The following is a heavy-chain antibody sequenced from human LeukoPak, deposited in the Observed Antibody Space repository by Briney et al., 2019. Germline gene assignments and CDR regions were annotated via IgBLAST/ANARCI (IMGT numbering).Heavy chain of an antibody. J-gene: IGHJ5*02. D-gene: IGHD3-10*01. V-gene: IGHV4-39*02. CDR1: GGSISIYNYY. CDR3: ARFYGSGNWFDP. Sequence: SETLSLTCTVSGGSISIYNYYWAWIRQPPGKGLEWIGSIYYSGSTYYNPSLKSRVTISVDTSKNHFSLNLTSVPAADTAVYYCARFYGSGNWFDPWGQGTLVTVSS. CDR2: IYYSGST.